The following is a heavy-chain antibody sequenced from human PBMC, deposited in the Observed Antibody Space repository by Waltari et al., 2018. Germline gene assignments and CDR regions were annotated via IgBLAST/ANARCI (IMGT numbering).Heavy chain of an antibody. Sequence: EVQLVQSGAEVKKPGESLKISCEASGSGFTNYWIAWVRQKPGKGLEWMGIIYPGDSDTRYSPSFQGQVTISADKSTNTAYLQWSSLKASDSAIYYCARHCTTSVCQAGFDPWGQGTLVTVSS. V-gene: IGHV5-51*01. CDR3: ARHCTTSVCQAGFDP. D-gene: IGHD2-8*01. CDR1: GSGFTNYW. CDR2: IYPGDSDT. J-gene: IGHJ5*02.